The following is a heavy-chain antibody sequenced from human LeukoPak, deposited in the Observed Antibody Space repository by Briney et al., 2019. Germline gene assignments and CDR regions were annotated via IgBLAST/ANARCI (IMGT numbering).Heavy chain of an antibody. J-gene: IGHJ6*03. CDR1: GGSISSYY. Sequence: SETLSHTCTVSGGSISSYYWSWIRQPPGKGLEWIGYIYYSGSTNYNPSLKSRVTISVDTSKNQFTLKLSSVTAADTAVYYCARGGARSLYYYYYYMDVWGKGTTVTVSS. D-gene: IGHD3-16*01. CDR3: ARGGARSLYYYYYYMDV. V-gene: IGHV4-59*08. CDR2: IYYSGST.